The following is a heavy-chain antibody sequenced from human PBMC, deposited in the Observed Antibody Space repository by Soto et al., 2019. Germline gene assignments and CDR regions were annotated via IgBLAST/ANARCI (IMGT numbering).Heavy chain of an antibody. D-gene: IGHD3-16*01. Sequence: GASVKVSCKASGGTFSSYAISWVQQAPGQGLEWMGGIIPIFGTANYAQKFQGRVTITADESTSTAYMELSSLRSEDTAVYYCARPRLDPSWAFGGEYYYYYGTEVWGEGSTVPVGS. CDR3: ARPRLDPSWAFGGEYYYYYGTEV. CDR1: GGTFSSYA. V-gene: IGHV1-69*13. J-gene: IGHJ6*04. CDR2: IIPIFGTA.